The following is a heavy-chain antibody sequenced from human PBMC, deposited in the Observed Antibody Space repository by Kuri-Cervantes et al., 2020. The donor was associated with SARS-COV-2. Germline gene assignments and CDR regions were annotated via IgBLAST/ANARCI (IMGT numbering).Heavy chain of an antibody. CDR3: ARGVYWNDPRDASGFDY. CDR1: GGSFSGYY. J-gene: IGHJ4*02. D-gene: IGHD1-1*01. Sequence: SETLSLTCAVYGGSFSGYYWSWIRQPPGKGLEWLGYIYYSGSTNYSPSLKSRVTISVDASKSQFSLKLSSVTAADTAVYYCARGVYWNDPRDASGFDYWGQGTLVTVSS. CDR2: IYYSGST. V-gene: IGHV4-59*12.